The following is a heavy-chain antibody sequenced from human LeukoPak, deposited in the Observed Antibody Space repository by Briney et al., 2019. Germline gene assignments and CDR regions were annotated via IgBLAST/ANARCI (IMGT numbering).Heavy chain of an antibody. CDR1: GYTFTGYY. D-gene: IGHD6-6*01. Sequence: GASVKVSCKASGYTFTGYYMHWVRQAPGQGLEWMGWINPNSGGTNYAQKFQGRVTMTRDTSISTAYMELSRLRSDDTAVYYCAPGGRPSSSSVNYFDYWGQGTLVTVSS. V-gene: IGHV1-2*02. J-gene: IGHJ4*02. CDR3: APGGRPSSSSVNYFDY. CDR2: INPNSGGT.